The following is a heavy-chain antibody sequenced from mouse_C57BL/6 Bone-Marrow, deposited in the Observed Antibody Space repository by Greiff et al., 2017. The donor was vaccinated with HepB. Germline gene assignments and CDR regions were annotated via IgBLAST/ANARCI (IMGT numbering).Heavy chain of an antibody. CDR1: GYTFTSYW. D-gene: IGHD1-1*01. V-gene: IGHV1-59*01. J-gene: IGHJ1*03. CDR3: ARKGDYYGSSYWYFDV. Sequence: QVQLQQPGAELVRPGTSVKLSCKASGYTFTSYWMHWVKQRPGQGLEWIGVIDPSDSYTNYNQKFKGKATLTVDTSSSTAYMQLSSLTSEDSAVYYWARKGDYYGSSYWYFDVWGTGTTVTVSS. CDR2: IDPSDSYT.